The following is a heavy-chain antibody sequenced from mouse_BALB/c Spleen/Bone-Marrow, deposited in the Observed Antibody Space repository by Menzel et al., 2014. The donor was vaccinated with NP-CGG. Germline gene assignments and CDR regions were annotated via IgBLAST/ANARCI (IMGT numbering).Heavy chain of an antibody. Sequence: EVQVVESGAELVKPGASVKLSCTASGFNIKHPYMHWVKQRPEQGLEWIGRIDPANGNTKYDPKFQGKATITADASSNTAYLQLSSLTSEDTAVYYCARWLLPYGLDYWGQGTSVTVSS. V-gene: IGHV14-3*02. CDR1: GFNIKHPY. D-gene: IGHD2-3*01. CDR3: ARWLLPYGLDY. J-gene: IGHJ4*01. CDR2: IDPANGNT.